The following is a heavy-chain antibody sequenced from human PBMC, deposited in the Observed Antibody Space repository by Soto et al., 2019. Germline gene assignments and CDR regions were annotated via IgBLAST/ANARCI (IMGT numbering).Heavy chain of an antibody. CDR3: ANGGPAEPDFRSGYYTLGDY. CDR2: ISGSGGST. J-gene: IGHJ4*02. CDR1: GFTFSSYA. D-gene: IGHD3-3*01. V-gene: IGHV3-23*01. Sequence: EVQLLESGGGLVQPGGSLRLSCAASGFTFSSYAMSWVRQAPGKGLEWVSAISGSGGSTYYADSVKGRFTISRDNSKNKLYLPMNSLRAEETAGYYFANGGPAEPDFRSGYYTLGDYWGQGTLVTVSS.